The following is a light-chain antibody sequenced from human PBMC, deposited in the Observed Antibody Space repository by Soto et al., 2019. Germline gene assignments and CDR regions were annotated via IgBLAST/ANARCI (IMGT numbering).Light chain of an antibody. CDR3: QHRSNWPPT. J-gene: IGKJ1*01. Sequence: EIVLTPSPATLSLSPGERATLSCRASQSVYSYLAWYQQKVGQAPRLLIYDASNRATAIPARFSGSGSGTDFTLTISRLEPEDFAVYYCQHRSNWPPTFGQGTKVDIK. CDR1: QSVYSY. V-gene: IGKV3-11*01. CDR2: DAS.